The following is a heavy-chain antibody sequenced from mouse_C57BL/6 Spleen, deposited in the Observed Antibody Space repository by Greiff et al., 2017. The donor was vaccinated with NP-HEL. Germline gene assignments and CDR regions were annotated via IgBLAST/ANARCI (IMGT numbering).Heavy chain of an antibody. V-gene: IGHV1-52*01. D-gene: IGHD2-1*01. J-gene: IGHJ2*01. CDR2: IDPSDSET. CDR3: ARRGNYIGALYYFDY. CDR1: GYTFTSYW. Sequence: QVQLQQPGAELVRPGSSVKLSCKASGYTFTSYWMHWVKQRPIQGLEWIGNIDPSDSETHYNQKFKDKATLTVDKSSSTAYMQLSSLTSEDSAVYYCARRGNYIGALYYFDYWGQGTTLTVSS.